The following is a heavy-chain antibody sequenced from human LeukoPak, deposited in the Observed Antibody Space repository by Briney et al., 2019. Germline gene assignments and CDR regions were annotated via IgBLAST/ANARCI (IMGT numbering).Heavy chain of an antibody. CDR1: GFTFSDYY. Sequence: PGGSLRLSCAASGFTFSDYYMSWIRQAPGKGLEWVSAISGSGGSTYYADSVKGRFTISRDNSKNTLYLQMNSLRAEDTAVYYCAKSSRWDIVATMGHWGQGTLVTVSS. CDR2: ISGSGGST. D-gene: IGHD5-12*01. J-gene: IGHJ4*02. CDR3: AKSSRWDIVATMGH. V-gene: IGHV3-23*01.